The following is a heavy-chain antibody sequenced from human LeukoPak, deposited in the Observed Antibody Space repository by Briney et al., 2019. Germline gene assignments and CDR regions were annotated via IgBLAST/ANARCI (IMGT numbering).Heavy chain of an antibody. D-gene: IGHD3-10*01. CDR2: ISGSDDST. Sequence: GGSLRLSCAASGFTFSSYAMSWVRQAPGKGLEWVSAISGSDDSTYYADSVKGRFTISRDNSKNTVYLQMNSLRADDTAVYYCAREEEWYASGTYYKGFDSWGQGTLVTVSS. V-gene: IGHV3-23*01. CDR3: AREEEWYASGTYYKGFDS. CDR1: GFTFSSYA. J-gene: IGHJ4*02.